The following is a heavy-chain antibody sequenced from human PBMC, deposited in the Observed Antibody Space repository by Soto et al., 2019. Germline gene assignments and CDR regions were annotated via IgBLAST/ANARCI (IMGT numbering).Heavy chain of an antibody. J-gene: IGHJ4*02. D-gene: IGHD6-13*01. CDR1: GGSISSYY. CDR2: IYYSGST. CDR3: AKTWDGGSSWYFEY. Sequence: SETLSLTCTVSGGSISSYYWSWIRQPPGKGLEWIGYIYYSGSTNYNPSLKSRVTISVDTSKNQFSLKLSSVTAADTAVYYCAKTWDGGSSWYFEYWGQGTLVTVSS. V-gene: IGHV4-59*01.